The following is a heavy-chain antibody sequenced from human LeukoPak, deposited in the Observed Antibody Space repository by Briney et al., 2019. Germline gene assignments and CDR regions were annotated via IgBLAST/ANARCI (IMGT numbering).Heavy chain of an antibody. J-gene: IGHJ5*02. V-gene: IGHV4-38-2*02. CDR1: GYSISSGYF. Sequence: SETLSLTCTVSGYSISSGYFWGWIRQPPGKGLEWIGSFYHSGITYYNPSLKSRVTISVEMSKNQFSLKLSSVTAADTAVYYCARGLGYCSGGSCYEAPRKFDPWGQGTLVTVSS. CDR2: FYHSGIT. CDR3: ARGLGYCSGGSCYEAPRKFDP. D-gene: IGHD2-15*01.